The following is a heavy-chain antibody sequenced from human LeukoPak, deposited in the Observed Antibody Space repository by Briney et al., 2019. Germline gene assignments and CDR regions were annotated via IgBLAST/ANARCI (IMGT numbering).Heavy chain of an antibody. CDR3: ATTITRYYYDSSGYF. CDR2: INPSGGST. CDR1: GYTFTSYY. Sequence: ASVKVSCKASGYTFTSYYMHWVRQTPGQGLEWRGIINPSGGSTSYAQKFQGRVTMTRDMSTSTVYMELSSLRSEDTAVYYCATTITRYYYDSSGYFWGQGTLVTVSS. J-gene: IGHJ4*02. D-gene: IGHD3-22*01. V-gene: IGHV1-46*01.